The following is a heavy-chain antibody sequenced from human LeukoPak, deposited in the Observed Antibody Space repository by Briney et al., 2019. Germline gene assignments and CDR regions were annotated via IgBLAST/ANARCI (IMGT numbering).Heavy chain of an antibody. J-gene: IGHJ5*02. CDR2: IYHSGTT. CDR3: ARDQANYDYVWGSYRSLGFDP. Sequence: SQTLSLTCAVSGGSISSGDYSWSWIRQPPGKGLEWIGYIYHSGTTYYNPSLKSRVTISVDRSKNQFSLKLSSVTAADTAVYYCARDQANYDYVWGSYRSLGFDPWGQGTLVTVSS. CDR1: GGSISSGDYS. D-gene: IGHD3-16*02. V-gene: IGHV4-30-2*01.